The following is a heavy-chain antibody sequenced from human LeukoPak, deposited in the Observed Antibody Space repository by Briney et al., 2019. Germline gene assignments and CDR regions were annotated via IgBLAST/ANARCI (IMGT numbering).Heavy chain of an antibody. Sequence: GGSLRLSCAASRFTFSSYAMHWVRQAPGKGLEWVAVISYDGSNQYYVDSVKGRFTISRDNSRNTLYLQMNSLRPDDTAVYYCARDSRSYSTGTEYWGQGTLVTVSS. J-gene: IGHJ4*02. CDR1: RFTFSSYA. D-gene: IGHD1-26*01. V-gene: IGHV3-30-3*01. CDR2: ISYDGSNQ. CDR3: ARDSRSYSTGTEY.